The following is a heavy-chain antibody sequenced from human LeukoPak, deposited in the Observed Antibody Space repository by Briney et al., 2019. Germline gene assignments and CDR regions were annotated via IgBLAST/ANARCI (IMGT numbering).Heavy chain of an antibody. CDR2: IVVGSGNT. D-gene: IGHD5-12*01. V-gene: IGHV1-58*01. J-gene: IGHJ4*02. CDR1: GFTFTISA. CDR3: AADFSGYDYYDY. Sequence: VASVKVSCKLSGFTFTISAVQRVRQARGPRLEWVGCIVVGSGNTNYAQKFQERVTITRDMSTSTAYMELSSLRSEDTAVYYCAADFSGYDYYDYWGQGTLVTVSS.